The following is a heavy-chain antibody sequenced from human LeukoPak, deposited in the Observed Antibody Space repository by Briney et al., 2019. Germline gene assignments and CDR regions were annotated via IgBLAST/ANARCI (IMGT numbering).Heavy chain of an antibody. J-gene: IGHJ6*03. Sequence: PGGSLRLSCAASGFTVSSNYMSWVRQAPGKGLEWVSVIYSGGSTYYADSVKGRFTISRDNSKNTLYLQMNSLRAEDTAVYYCARETGGNSGYYYYYMDVWGTGTTVTVSS. CDR3: ARETGGNSGYYYYYMDV. CDR1: GFTVSSNY. D-gene: IGHD4-23*01. CDR2: IYSGGST. V-gene: IGHV3-53*01.